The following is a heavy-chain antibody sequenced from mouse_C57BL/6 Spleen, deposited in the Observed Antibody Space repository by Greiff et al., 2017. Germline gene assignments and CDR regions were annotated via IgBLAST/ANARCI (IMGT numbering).Heavy chain of an antibody. CDR1: GFSLTSYG. CDR3: AKKGGNHYAMDY. Sequence: VKLMESGPGLVQPSQSLSITCTVSGFSLTSYGVHWVRQSPGKGLEWLGVICRGGSTDYNAAFMSRLSIIKDNSKSQVFFKMNSLQADDTAIYYCAKKGGNHYAMDYWGQGTSVTVSS. D-gene: IGHD2-1*01. V-gene: IGHV2-5*01. J-gene: IGHJ4*01. CDR2: ICRGGST.